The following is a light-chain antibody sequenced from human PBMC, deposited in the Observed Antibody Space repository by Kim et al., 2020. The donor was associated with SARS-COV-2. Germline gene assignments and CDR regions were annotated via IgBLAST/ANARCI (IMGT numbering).Light chain of an antibody. Sequence: EIVLTQSPATLSLSPGERATLSCRASQSVSSYLAWYQQKPGQAPRLLIYDASNRATGIPARFGGSGSGTDFTLTISSLEPEDSAVYYCQQRSNWPPVTFGGGTKVDIK. CDR1: QSVSSY. CDR2: DAS. V-gene: IGKV3-11*01. CDR3: QQRSNWPPVT. J-gene: IGKJ4*01.